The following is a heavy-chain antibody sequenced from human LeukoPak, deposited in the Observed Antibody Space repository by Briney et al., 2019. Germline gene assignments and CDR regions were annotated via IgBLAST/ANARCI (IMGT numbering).Heavy chain of an antibody. V-gene: IGHV1-46*04. D-gene: IGHD6-19*01. CDR3: ARGERQWLITVYYYYMDV. CDR2: VDPSGGST. CDR1: GYPFTSYQ. J-gene: IGHJ6*03. Sequence: ASVKVSCKASGYPFTSYQMHWVRQAPGQGLEWTGIVDPSGGSTTYAEKLQGRVTMTRDTSTSTVYMELSSLRSEDTAVYYCARGERQWLITVYYYYMDVWGKGTAVTVSS.